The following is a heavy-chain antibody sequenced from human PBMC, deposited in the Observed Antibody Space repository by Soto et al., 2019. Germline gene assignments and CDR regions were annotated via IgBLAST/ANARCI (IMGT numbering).Heavy chain of an antibody. V-gene: IGHV3-48*01. J-gene: IGHJ6*03. CDR1: GFIFSTYS. Sequence: EVQLVESGGGLVQPGGSLRLSCAASGFIFSTYSMNWVRQAPGKRLEWVSYINSGSTTIYYADSVEGRFTISRDNAKNSLFLQMNSLRAQDTAVYYCARDPNYYYHYMGVWGKGTTVTVSS. CDR3: ARDPNYYYHYMGV. CDR2: INSGSTTI.